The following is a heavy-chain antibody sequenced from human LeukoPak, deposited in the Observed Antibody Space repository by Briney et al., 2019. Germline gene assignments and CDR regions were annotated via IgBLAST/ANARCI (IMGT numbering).Heavy chain of an antibody. D-gene: IGHD3-9*01. Sequence: GSVKVSCKASGYTFTGYYIHWVRQAPGQGLEWMGWINPNSGGTNYAQKFQGRVTMTRDTSISTAYMELSRLRSDDTAVYYCARATPKLRYFDWLLPSYAFDIWGQGTMVTVSS. CDR2: INPNSGGT. J-gene: IGHJ3*02. CDR1: GYTFTGYY. V-gene: IGHV1-2*02. CDR3: ARATPKLRYFDWLLPSYAFDI.